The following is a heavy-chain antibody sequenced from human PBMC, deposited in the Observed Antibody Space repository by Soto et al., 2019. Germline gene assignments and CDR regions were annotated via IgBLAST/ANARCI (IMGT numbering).Heavy chain of an antibody. J-gene: IGHJ6*03. CDR3: ASEKSYYDILTGYYKEGYYYYYMDV. CDR2: IIPILGIA. Sequence: QVQLVQSGAEVQKPGSSVKVSCKASGGTFSSYTISWVRQAPGQGLEWMGRIIPILGIANYAQKFQGRVTITADKSTSTAYMELSSLRSEDTAVYYCASEKSYYDILTGYYKEGYYYYYMDVWGKGTTVTVSS. V-gene: IGHV1-69*02. D-gene: IGHD3-9*01. CDR1: GGTFSSYT.